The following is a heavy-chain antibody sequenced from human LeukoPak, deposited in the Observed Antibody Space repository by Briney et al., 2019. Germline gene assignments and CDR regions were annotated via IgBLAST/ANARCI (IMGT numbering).Heavy chain of an antibody. D-gene: IGHD3-16*01. CDR1: GFTFSSYW. J-gene: IGHJ4*02. CDR2: IKQDGSEK. V-gene: IGHV3-7*01. CDR3: ARDGALNY. Sequence: GGSLRLSCAASGFTFSSYWMSWVRQAPGKGLEWMANIKQDGSEKYYVDSVKGRFTISRDKVKNSLYLQMNNLGAEDTAVFYCARDGALNYWGQGTLVTVSS.